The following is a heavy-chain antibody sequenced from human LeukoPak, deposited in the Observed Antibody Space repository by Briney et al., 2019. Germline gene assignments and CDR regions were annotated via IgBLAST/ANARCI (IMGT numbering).Heavy chain of an antibody. Sequence: PGGSLRLSCAASGFTFSSYSMNWVRQAPGKGLEWVSSISSSSSYIYYADSVKGRFTISRDNAENSLYLQMNSLRAEDTAVYYCARDPAIAYYDFWSGYSGVVLDYWGQGTLVTVSS. J-gene: IGHJ4*02. V-gene: IGHV3-21*01. CDR2: ISSSSSYI. D-gene: IGHD3-3*01. CDR1: GFTFSSYS. CDR3: ARDPAIAYYDFWSGYSGVVLDY.